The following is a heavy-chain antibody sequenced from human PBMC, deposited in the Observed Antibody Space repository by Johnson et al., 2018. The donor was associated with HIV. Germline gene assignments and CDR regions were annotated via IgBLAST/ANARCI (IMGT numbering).Heavy chain of an antibody. CDR1: GFTFSSYG. D-gene: IGHD6-13*01. V-gene: IGHV3-30*03. CDR2: ISYDGSNK. CDR3: APAGPDAFDI. Sequence: QMQLVESGGGVVQPGRSLRLSCAASGFTFSSYGMHWVRQAPGKGLELVAVISYDGSNKYYADSVKGRFTISRDNSKNTLYLQMNSLRAEDTAVYYCAPAGPDAFDIWGQGTMVTVSS. J-gene: IGHJ3*02.